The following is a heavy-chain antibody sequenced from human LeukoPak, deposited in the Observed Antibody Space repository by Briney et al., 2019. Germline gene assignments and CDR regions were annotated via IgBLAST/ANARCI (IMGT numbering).Heavy chain of an antibody. J-gene: IGHJ3*02. CDR2: IYTSGST. CDR1: GGSISSGSYY. D-gene: IGHD3-3*01. CDR3: ARGAYDFWSGDASGAFDI. V-gene: IGHV4-61*02. Sequence: PSQTLSLTCTVSGGSISSGSYYWSWIRQPAGKGLEWIGRIYTSGSTNYNPSLKSRVTISVDTSKNQFSLKLSSVTAADTAVYYCARGAYDFWSGDASGAFDIWGQGTTVTVSS.